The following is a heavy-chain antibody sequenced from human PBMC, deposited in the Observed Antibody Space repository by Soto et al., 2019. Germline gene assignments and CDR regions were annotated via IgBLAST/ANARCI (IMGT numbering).Heavy chain of an antibody. CDR2: IYYSGTT. J-gene: IGHJ4*02. D-gene: IGHD3-16*01. CDR1: GDSVSNENYY. V-gene: IGHV4-61*01. CDR3: VRSQRGRTAFTFDY. Sequence: SETLSLTCAVSGDSVSNENYYWSWIRQPPGKGLEWIGYIYYSGTTNYNSYLKSRLTLSVDMSRNQFSLKLTSVTAADTAVYFCVRSQRGRTAFTFDYWGQGALVTVSS.